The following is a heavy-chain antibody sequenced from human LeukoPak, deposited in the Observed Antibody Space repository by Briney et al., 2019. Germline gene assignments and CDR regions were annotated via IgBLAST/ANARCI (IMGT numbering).Heavy chain of an antibody. V-gene: IGHV1-18*01. CDR3: ARVIPDYYDSSGYPLFFDY. J-gene: IGHJ4*02. CDR2: VIAYNGNT. Sequence: ASVKVSCKASGYTFSNYGISWVRHAPGQGLEWLGWVIAYNGNTHYAQKLQGRVTLTTDTSTSTAYMEVRSLRSDDTAVYFCARVIPDYYDSSGYPLFFDYWGQGTLVTVSS. D-gene: IGHD3-22*01. CDR1: GYTFSNYG.